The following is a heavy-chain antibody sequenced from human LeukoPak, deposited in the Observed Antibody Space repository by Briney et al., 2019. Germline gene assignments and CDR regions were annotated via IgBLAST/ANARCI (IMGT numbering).Heavy chain of an antibody. CDR1: GGSFSGYY. V-gene: IGHV4-34*01. CDR2: INHSGST. J-gene: IGHJ6*02. CDR3: ARGVGAIFGVNYYYGMDV. D-gene: IGHD3-3*01. Sequence: SETLSLTCAVYGGSFSGYYWSWIRQPPGKGLEWIGEINHSGSTNYNPSLKSRVTISVDTSKNQFSLKLSSVTAADTAVYYCARGVGAIFGVNYYYGMDVWGQGTTVTVPS.